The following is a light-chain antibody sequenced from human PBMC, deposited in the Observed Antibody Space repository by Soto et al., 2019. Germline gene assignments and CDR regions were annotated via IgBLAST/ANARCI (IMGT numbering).Light chain of an antibody. J-gene: IGLJ1*01. CDR2: EVS. CDR1: SSDVGGYNY. Sequence: QSALTQPASVSGSPGQSITISCTGTSSDVGGYNYVSWYQQHPGKAPKVMIYEVSERPSGVSNRFSGSKSGNTASLTISGLQAEDESDYYCSSYTSSSTRVFGTGTKLTVL. V-gene: IGLV2-14*01. CDR3: SSYTSSSTRV.